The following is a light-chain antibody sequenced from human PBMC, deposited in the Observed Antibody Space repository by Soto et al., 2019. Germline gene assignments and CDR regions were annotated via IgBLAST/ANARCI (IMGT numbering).Light chain of an antibody. Sequence: QSALTQPASVSGSPGQSITISCTGTSSDVGGYNYVSWYQQHPGKAPKLMIYDVSNRPSGVSNRFSGSKSGNTASLTISGLQAEDEADYYCSSYTSNITRVFGGGTKVTVL. CDR1: SSDVGGYNY. V-gene: IGLV2-14*01. CDR2: DVS. J-gene: IGLJ2*01. CDR3: SSYTSNITRV.